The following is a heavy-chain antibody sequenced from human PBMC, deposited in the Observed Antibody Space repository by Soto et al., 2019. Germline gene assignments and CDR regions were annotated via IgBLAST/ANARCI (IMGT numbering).Heavy chain of an antibody. J-gene: IGHJ4*02. V-gene: IGHV1-3*01. D-gene: IGHD2-21*01. CDR1: GYTFTTFG. CDR2: INGGSGET. Sequence: ASVKVSCKASGYTFTTFGTQWVRQAPGQRLEWMGWINGGSGETKYSQKFQGRVTITRDTSASTAYMELSSLRSEDTAVYYCATAPDSFYWGQGTLVTVSS. CDR3: ATAPDSFY.